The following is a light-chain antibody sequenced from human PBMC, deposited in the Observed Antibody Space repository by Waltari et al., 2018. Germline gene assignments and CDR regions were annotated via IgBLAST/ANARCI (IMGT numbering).Light chain of an antibody. CDR2: EAT. CDR3: CSYAGGSRVI. Sequence: QSALTQPASLSGSPGQSITIPCAGTTNDMGTYNFVPWFQQFPGQAPKLIVSEATKRPSGVSYRFSGSKSGNTASLTISGLQAEDEADYYCCSYAGGSRVIFGGGTKLTVL. CDR1: TNDMGTYNF. J-gene: IGLJ2*01. V-gene: IGLV2-23*01.